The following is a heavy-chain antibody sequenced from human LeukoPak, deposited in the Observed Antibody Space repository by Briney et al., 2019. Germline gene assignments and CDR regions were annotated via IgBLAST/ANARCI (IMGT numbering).Heavy chain of an antibody. D-gene: IGHD6-19*01. CDR3: ASSSGWYGHYFDY. CDR2: IRYDGSNK. CDR1: GFTFSSYG. J-gene: IGHJ4*02. V-gene: IGHV3-30*02. Sequence: GRSLRLSCAASGFTFSSYGMHWVRQAPGKGLEWVAFIRYDGSNKYYADSVKGRFTISRDNSKNTLYLQMNSLRAEDTAVYYCASSSGWYGHYFDYWGQGTLVTVSS.